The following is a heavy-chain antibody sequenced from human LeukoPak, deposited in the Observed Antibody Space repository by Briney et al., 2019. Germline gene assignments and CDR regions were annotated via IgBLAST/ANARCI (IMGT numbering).Heavy chain of an antibody. D-gene: IGHD3-22*01. Sequence: ASVKVSCKASGYTFITYYIYWVRQAPGQGLKCVGIINPSGGGTSYGQKFQGRVTVTTDMSTTTVYMELSSLTSEDTAVYYCARGAPPTYSDSRGYLDYWGQGTQVTVSS. V-gene: IGHV1-46*01. J-gene: IGHJ4*02. CDR2: INPSGGGT. CDR1: GYTFITYY. CDR3: ARGAPPTYSDSRGYLDY.